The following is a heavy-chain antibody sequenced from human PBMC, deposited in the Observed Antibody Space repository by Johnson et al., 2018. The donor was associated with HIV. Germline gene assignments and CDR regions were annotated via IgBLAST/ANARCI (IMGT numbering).Heavy chain of an antibody. CDR1: GLTFSSYG. Sequence: QVQLVESGGGVVQPGRSLRLSCAASGLTFSSYGMHWVRQAPGKGLEWVAVISYDGNNKYYADSVKGRFTISRDNSKNTLYMQMNSLKPEDTALYYCARIGGSYLVLWAFDIWGQGTMVTVSS. D-gene: IGHD1-26*01. CDR2: ISYDGNNK. CDR3: ARIGGSYLVLWAFDI. J-gene: IGHJ3*02. V-gene: IGHV3-30*03.